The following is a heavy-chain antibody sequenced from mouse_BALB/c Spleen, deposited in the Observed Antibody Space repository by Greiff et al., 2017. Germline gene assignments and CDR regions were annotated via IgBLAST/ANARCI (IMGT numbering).Heavy chain of an antibody. D-gene: IGHD3-3*01. Sequence: QVQLKESGPGLVAPSQSLSITCTVSGFSLTSYGVHWVRQPPGKGLEWLGVIWAGGSTNYNSALMSRLSISKDNSKSQVFLKMNSLQTDDTAMYYCARGDKGRDYLDYWGQGTTLTVSS. CDR2: IWAGGST. CDR1: GFSLTSYG. CDR3: ARGDKGRDYLDY. V-gene: IGHV2-9*02. J-gene: IGHJ2*01.